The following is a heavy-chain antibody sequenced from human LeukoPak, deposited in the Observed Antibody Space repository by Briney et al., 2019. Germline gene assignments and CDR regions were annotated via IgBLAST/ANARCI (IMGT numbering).Heavy chain of an antibody. CDR2: INPNSGGT. V-gene: IGHV1-2*02. CDR3: ARDFSGSYYPPLIYYFDY. J-gene: IGHJ4*02. Sequence: ASVKVSCKASGYTFTGYYMHWVRQAPGQGLEWMGWINPNSGGTNYAQKFQGRVTMTRDTSISTAYMELSRLRSDDTAVYYCARDFSGSYYPPLIYYFDYWGQGTLVTASS. CDR1: GYTFTGYY. D-gene: IGHD1-26*01.